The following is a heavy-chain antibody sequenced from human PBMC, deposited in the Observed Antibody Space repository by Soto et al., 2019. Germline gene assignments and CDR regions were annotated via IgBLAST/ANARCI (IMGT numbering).Heavy chain of an antibody. CDR1: GFTFSNYW. CDR2: IHQDGGRS. CDR3: ARDFDVLTGYPDYYYGMDV. D-gene: IGHD3-9*01. J-gene: IGHJ6*02. V-gene: IGHV3-7*01. Sequence: GGSLRLSCAGSGFTFSNYWMTWVRQAPGKGLEWVSNIHQDGGRSSYVDSAKGRLTISRDNSKNTLYLQMNSLRAEDTAVYYCARDFDVLTGYPDYYYGMDVWGQGTTVTVSS.